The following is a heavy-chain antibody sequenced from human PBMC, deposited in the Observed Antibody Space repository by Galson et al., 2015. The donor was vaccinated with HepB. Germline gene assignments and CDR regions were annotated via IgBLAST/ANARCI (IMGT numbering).Heavy chain of an antibody. CDR2: ISGSGGST. CDR1: GFTFSSYA. CDR3: AKDRLRIAAARRGWFGP. J-gene: IGHJ5*02. Sequence: SLRLSCAASGFTFSSYAMSWVRQAPGKGLEWVSAISGSGGSTYYADSVKGRFTISRDNSKNTLYLQMNSLRAEDTAVYYCAKDRLRIAAARRGWFGPWGQGTLVTVSS. D-gene: IGHD6-13*01. V-gene: IGHV3-23*01.